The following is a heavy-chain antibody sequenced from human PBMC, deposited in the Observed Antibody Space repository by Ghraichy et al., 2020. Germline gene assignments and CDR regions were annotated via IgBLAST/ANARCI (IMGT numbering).Heavy chain of an antibody. D-gene: IGHD1-26*01. CDR2: ISGSGGST. J-gene: IGHJ4*02. V-gene: IGHV3-23*01. Sequence: GSLRLSCAASGFTFSSYAMSWVRQAPGKGLEWVSAISGSGGSTYYADSVKGRFTISRDNSKNTLYLQMNSLRAEDTAVYYCAKARIVGATSSYYFDYWGQGTLVTVSS. CDR3: AKARIVGATSSYYFDY. CDR1: GFTFSSYA.